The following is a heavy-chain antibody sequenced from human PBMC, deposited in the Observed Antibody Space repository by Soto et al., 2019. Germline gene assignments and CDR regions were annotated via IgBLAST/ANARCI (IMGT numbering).Heavy chain of an antibody. CDR3: AHKRDVSRGFKS. Sequence: QITLKESGPTLVKPTQTLTLTCTFSGFSFSINGVAVGWIRQPPGQALEWLALIYWDDDQRYNPSLKNRLTITKDTPRNQVVLTMPNMDPVDTATYYCAHKRDVSRGFKSWGQGTLVTVSS. V-gene: IGHV2-5*02. J-gene: IGHJ5*01. CDR2: IYWDDDQ. CDR1: GFSFSINGVA.